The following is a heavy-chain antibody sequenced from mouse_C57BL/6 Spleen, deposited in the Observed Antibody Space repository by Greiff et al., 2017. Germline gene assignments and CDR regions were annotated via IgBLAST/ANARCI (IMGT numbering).Heavy chain of an antibody. Sequence: VKLQQPGAELVKPGASVKLSCKASGYTFTSYWMQWVKQRPGQGLEWIGEIDPSDSYTNYNQKFKGKATLTVDTSSSTAYMQLSSLTSEDSAVYYCARHGRADYWGQGTTLTVSS. CDR3: ARHGRADY. CDR1: GYTFTSYW. J-gene: IGHJ2*01. V-gene: IGHV1-50*01. D-gene: IGHD1-2*01. CDR2: IDPSDSYT.